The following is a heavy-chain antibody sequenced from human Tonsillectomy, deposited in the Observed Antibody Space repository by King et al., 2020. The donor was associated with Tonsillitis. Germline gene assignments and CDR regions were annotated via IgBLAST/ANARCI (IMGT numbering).Heavy chain of an antibody. CDR1: GFTVSSNY. J-gene: IGHJ4*02. CDR2: IYSGGST. V-gene: IGHV3-53*01. Sequence: VQLVESGGGLIQPGRSLRLSCAASGFTVSSNYMSWVRQAPGKGLEWVSIIYSGGSTNYADSVKGRFTISRDNSKNTLYLRMNSLRTEETAVYYCARVVPAANFVFWRQGALVTVSS. D-gene: IGHD2-15*01. CDR3: ARVVPAANFVF.